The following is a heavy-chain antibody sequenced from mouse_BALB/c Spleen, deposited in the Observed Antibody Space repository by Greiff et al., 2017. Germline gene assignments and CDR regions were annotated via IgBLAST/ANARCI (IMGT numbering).Heavy chain of an antibody. CDR3: TRDYGKRGDAMDY. J-gene: IGHJ4*01. D-gene: IGHD2-1*01. V-gene: IGHV1S22*01. CDR2: IYPGSGST. Sequence: LQQPGSELVRPGASVKLTCKASGYTFTSYWMHWVKQRPGQGLEWIGNIYPGSGSTNYDEKFKSKATLTVDTSSSTAYMQLSSLTSEDAAVYYCTRDYGKRGDAMDYWGQGTSVTVSS. CDR1: GYTFTSYW.